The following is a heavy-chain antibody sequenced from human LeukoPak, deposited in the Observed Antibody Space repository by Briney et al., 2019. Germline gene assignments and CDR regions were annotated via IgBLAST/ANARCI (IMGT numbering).Heavy chain of an antibody. CDR3: AKDVVGTTTFFDH. J-gene: IGHJ4*02. Sequence: GGSLRLSCAASGFTFSTYWMHWVRQAPGKGLLWVSRINGDGSVTVYADSVKGRFTISRDNSKNTLYLQMNSLRAEDTAIYYCAKDVVGTTTFFDHWGQGTLVTVSS. D-gene: IGHD1-26*01. CDR1: GFTFSTYW. V-gene: IGHV3-74*01. CDR2: INGDGSVT.